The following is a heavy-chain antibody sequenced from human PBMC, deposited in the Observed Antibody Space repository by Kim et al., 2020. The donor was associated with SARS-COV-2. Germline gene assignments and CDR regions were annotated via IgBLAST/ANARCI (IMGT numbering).Heavy chain of an antibody. J-gene: IGHJ4*02. V-gene: IGHV3-30*18. CDR2: ISYDGNNK. D-gene: IGHD1-1*01. CDR1: GFTFSRYG. Sequence: GGSLRLSCAASGFTFSRYGMHWVRQAPGKGLEWLAVISYDGNNKYYADSVKGRFTISRDNSNNTLFLQMNSLRAEDTAAYYCAKLRGRLQLWDPIEYWGQGTLVTVSS. CDR3: AKLRGRLQLWDPIEY.